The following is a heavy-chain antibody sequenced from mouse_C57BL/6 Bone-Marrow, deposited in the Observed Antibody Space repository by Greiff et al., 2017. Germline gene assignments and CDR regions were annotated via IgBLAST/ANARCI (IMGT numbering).Heavy chain of an antibody. J-gene: IGHJ4*01. CDR3: ARDRPVIPSMDY. CDR2: ISDGGSYT. Sequence: EVQVVESGGGLVKPGGSLKLSCAASGFTFSSYAMSWVRQTPEKRLEWVATISDGGSYTYYPDNVKGRFTISRDNAKNNLYLQMSHLNSEDTAMYYCARDRPVIPSMDYWGQGTSVTVSS. D-gene: IGHD5-1-1*01. CDR1: GFTFSSYA. V-gene: IGHV5-4*01.